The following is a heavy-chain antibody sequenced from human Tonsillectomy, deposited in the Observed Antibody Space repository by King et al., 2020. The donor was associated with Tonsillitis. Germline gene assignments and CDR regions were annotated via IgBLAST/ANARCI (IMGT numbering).Heavy chain of an antibody. CDR2: ISGSGGNR. CDR1: GFTFTTYA. CDR3: AKGPHLEWLLYYGMDV. V-gene: IGHV3-23*04. D-gene: IGHD3-3*01. J-gene: IGHJ6*02. Sequence: VQLVESGGGLVQPGQSLRLSCAASGFTFTTYAMTWVRQAPGKGLEWVSVISGSGGNRYYADSVKGRFTISRDNSKNTLYLQMDSLRVEDTAVYYCAKGPHLEWLLYYGMDVWGQGTTVTVSS.